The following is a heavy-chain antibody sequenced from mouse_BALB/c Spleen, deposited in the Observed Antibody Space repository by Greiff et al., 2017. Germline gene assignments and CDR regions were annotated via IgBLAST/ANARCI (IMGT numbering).Heavy chain of an antibody. D-gene: IGHD2-4*01. CDR2: ISSGGSYT. CDR1: GFTFSSYA. J-gene: IGHJ3*01. Sequence: EVHLVESGGGLVKPGGSLKLSCAASGFTFSSYAMSWVRQTPEKRLEWVATISSGGSYTYYPDSVKGRFTISRDNAKNTLYLQMSSLRSEDTAMYYCARRGYYDYDWFAYWGQGTMVTVSA. V-gene: IGHV5-9-3*01. CDR3: ARRGYYDYDWFAY.